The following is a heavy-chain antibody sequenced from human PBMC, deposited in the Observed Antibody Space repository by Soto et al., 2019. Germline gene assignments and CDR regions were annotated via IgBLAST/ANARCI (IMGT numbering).Heavy chain of an antibody. CDR1: GYTFISYA. J-gene: IGHJ4*02. CDR3: ARDVYGGHNFGTDY. CDR2: MSPYNGDT. D-gene: IGHD3-16*01. V-gene: IGHV1-18*01. Sequence: QVQLVQSGAEVKKPGASVTVSCKASGYTFISYAFSWVRQAPGQGLEWMGRMSPYNGDTKYARRVQDRLSLTTDTSTNTAYMELRSLTSYDTAVYFCARDVYGGHNFGTDYWCQGTLVTVSS.